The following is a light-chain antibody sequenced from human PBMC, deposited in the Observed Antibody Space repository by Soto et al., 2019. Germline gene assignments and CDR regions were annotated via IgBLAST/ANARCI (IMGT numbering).Light chain of an antibody. CDR3: QQRSNWPAWT. Sequence: EIVLTQSPATLSLSPGERATLSCRASQSVSNSLAWYQQKPGLAPRLLIFDASNRAAGISARFSGSGSGTDFTLTISSLEPEDFAVYYCQQRSNWPAWTFGQGTKV. J-gene: IGKJ1*01. V-gene: IGKV3-11*01. CDR2: DAS. CDR1: QSVSNS.